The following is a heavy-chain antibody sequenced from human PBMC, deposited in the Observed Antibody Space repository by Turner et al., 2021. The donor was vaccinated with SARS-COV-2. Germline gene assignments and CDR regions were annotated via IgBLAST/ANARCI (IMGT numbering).Heavy chain of an antibody. CDR1: GFTVRRYA. CDR3: AKSDRGWLVIGPRGVGYFDY. D-gene: IGHD6-19*01. V-gene: IGHV3-23*01. Sequence: EVQLLESGGGLVQTGGSLRLSRAAPGFTVRRYAMSWGRQATGNGLEWVSAISATGGSTYYADSVKGRFTISRDNSKNTLYLQMNILRAEDTAVYYCAKSDRGWLVIGPRGVGYFDYWGQGTLVTVSS. J-gene: IGHJ4*02. CDR2: ISATGGST.